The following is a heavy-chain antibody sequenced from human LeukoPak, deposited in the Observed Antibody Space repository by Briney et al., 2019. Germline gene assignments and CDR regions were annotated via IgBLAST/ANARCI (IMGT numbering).Heavy chain of an antibody. Sequence: PSETLSLTCGVYGGSFSGYYWSWIRQPPGKGLEWIGEINHSGSTNYNPSLKSRVTMSVDTSKNQFSLKLSSVTAADTAVYYCARNGGSGTYYDGSFDYWGQGTLVTVSS. CDR3: ARNGGSGTYYDGSFDY. CDR2: INHSGST. CDR1: GGSFSGYY. J-gene: IGHJ4*02. D-gene: IGHD1-26*01. V-gene: IGHV4-34*01.